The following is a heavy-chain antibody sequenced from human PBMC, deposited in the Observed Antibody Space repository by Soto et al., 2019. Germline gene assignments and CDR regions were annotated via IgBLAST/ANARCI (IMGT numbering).Heavy chain of an antibody. D-gene: IGHD3-16*01. V-gene: IGHV4-59*01. CDR3: ARGSTTWASFFDY. Sequence: QVHLQESGPGLVKPSETLSLTCSVSGGSISNYYWNWIRQPPGGGLEWIGYIYYTGSTNYNPSLQSRVPMSLDTSKNHFSLNLRSVTAADTAVYFCARGSTTWASFFDYWGQGTLVTVSS. CDR2: IYYTGST. J-gene: IGHJ4*02. CDR1: GGSISNYY.